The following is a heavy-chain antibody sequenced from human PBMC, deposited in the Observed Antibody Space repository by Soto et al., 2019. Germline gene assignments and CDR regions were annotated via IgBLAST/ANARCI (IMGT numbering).Heavy chain of an antibody. CDR2: FVPMFGSA. CDR3: AREDDTTGHYSWFDP. CDR1: PTTFDSFT. Sequence: SAQVSLKPSPTTFDSFTFSWVRQAPGQGLEWMGGFVPMFGSASVAQRFEGRVRITADASTGTGYMELSDLRSEDSAIYYCAREDDTTGHYSWFDPWGPGTLVTVSS. V-gene: IGHV1-69*13. D-gene: IGHD3-9*01. J-gene: IGHJ5*02.